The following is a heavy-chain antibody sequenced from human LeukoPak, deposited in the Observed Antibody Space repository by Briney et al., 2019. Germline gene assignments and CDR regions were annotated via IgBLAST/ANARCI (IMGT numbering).Heavy chain of an antibody. J-gene: IGHJ6*03. CDR3: ATVNFYYYYMDV. V-gene: IGHV3-23*01. CDR1: GFIFNSYV. CDR2: TSGSGGST. Sequence: PGGSLRLSCADSGFIFNSYVMNWVRQAPGRGLEWVSGTSGSGGSTSYADSVKGRFAISRDNSKNTLYLQMNSLRAEDTAVYYCATVNFYYYYMDVWGKGTTVTVTS.